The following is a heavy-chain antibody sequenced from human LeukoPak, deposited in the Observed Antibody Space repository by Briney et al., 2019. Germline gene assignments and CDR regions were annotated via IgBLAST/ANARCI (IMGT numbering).Heavy chain of an antibody. Sequence: GGSLRLSCAAFGFTFSSYVMSWVRQAPGKGLEWVSSISGSGSSTYYADSVKGRFTISRDNSKNTLYLQMNSLRAEDTALYYCAKGGTTVYWYFDLWGRGTPVTVSS. V-gene: IGHV3-23*01. CDR2: ISGSGSST. CDR3: AKGGTTVYWYFDL. CDR1: GFTFSSYV. J-gene: IGHJ2*01. D-gene: IGHD4-17*01.